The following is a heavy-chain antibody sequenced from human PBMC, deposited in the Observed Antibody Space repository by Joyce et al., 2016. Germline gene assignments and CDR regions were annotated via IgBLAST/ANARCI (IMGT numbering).Heavy chain of an antibody. CDR1: GDAISSSNYY. Sequence: QLQLQESGPGLVKPSETLSLTCTVSGDAISSSNYYRGWIRQRPGKGLEWLGSIYFSGSSHYSPSLKGRVTISVDTSKNQFSLKLSAVTAADTAVYYCAICLSDDYNGGSWGQGTLVTVSS. D-gene: IGHD5-24*01. V-gene: IGHV4-39*01. CDR3: AICLSDDYNGGS. CDR2: IYFSGSS. J-gene: IGHJ5*02.